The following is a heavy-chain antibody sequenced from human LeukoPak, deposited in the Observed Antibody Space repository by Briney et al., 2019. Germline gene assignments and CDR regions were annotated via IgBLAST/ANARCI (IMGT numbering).Heavy chain of an antibody. D-gene: IGHD2-15*01. J-gene: IGHJ4*02. Sequence: SETLSLTCTVSGGSISSYYWSWIRQPPGKGLEWIGYIYYSGSTNNNPSLKSRVTISVDTSKNQFSLKLSSVTAADTAVYYCARETCSGGSCYLLDYWGQGTLVTVSS. V-gene: IGHV4-59*01. CDR3: ARETCSGGSCYLLDY. CDR2: IYYSGST. CDR1: GGSISSYY.